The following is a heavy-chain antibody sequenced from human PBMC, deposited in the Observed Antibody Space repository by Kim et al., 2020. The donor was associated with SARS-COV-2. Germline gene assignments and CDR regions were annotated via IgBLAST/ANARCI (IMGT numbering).Heavy chain of an antibody. CDR3: ARGAAGMSYAAN. J-gene: IGHJ4*02. D-gene: IGHD3-16*01. Sequence: TAYADSVKGRFTMSRDNAKNTLYLQMDRLRADDPAVYSCARGAAGMSYAANWGQGTLVTVSS. V-gene: IGHV3-74*03. CDR2: T.